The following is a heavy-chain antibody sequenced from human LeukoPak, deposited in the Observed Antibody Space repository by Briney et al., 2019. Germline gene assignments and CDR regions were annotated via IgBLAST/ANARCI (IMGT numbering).Heavy chain of an antibody. Sequence: WASVKVSCKASGYTFTGYYMHWVRQAPGQGLEWMGWINPNSGGTNYAQRFQGRVTMTRDTSISTAYMELSRLRSDDTAVYYCARVLGLGIWFGELFKYYFDYWGQGTLVTVSS. CDR3: ARVLGLGIWFGELFKYYFDY. D-gene: IGHD3-10*01. J-gene: IGHJ4*02. V-gene: IGHV1-2*02. CDR1: GYTFTGYY. CDR2: INPNSGGT.